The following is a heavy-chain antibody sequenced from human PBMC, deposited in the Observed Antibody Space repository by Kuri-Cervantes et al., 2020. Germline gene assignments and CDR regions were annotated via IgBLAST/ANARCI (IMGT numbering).Heavy chain of an antibody. Sequence: GESLKISCAASGFTFSRYWMHWVRQAPGKGLVWVSRINSDGSSTSYADSVKCRFTISRDNAKNTLYLQMNSLRAEDTAVYYCARRTATWEDFDYWGQGTLVTVSS. CDR2: INSDGSST. J-gene: IGHJ4*02. CDR1: GFTFSRYW. V-gene: IGHV3-74*01. CDR3: ARRTATWEDFDY. D-gene: IGHD1-7*01.